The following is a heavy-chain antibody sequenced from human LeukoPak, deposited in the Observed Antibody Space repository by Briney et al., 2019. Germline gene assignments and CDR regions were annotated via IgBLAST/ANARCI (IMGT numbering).Heavy chain of an antibody. CDR1: GGSVSSFS. D-gene: IGHD6-19*01. CDR2: IYYSGST. Sequence: SETLSLTCSVSGGSVSSFSWSWIRQRPGTELEWIGYIYYSGSTNYNPSLKSRVTMSVDTSKNQLFLQLSSVTATDTAVYYCVRHLLDSSGWRHYFDYWGQGALVTVSS. V-gene: IGHV4-59*08. J-gene: IGHJ4*02. CDR3: VRHLLDSSGWRHYFDY.